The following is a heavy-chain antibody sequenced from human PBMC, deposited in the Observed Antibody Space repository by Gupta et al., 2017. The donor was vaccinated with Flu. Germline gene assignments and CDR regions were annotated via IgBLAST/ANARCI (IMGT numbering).Heavy chain of an antibody. Sequence: WSWVRQPAGKGLEWIGRIFGSGKTDYNPSLKSRITMSVDISKSQISLRLRSVTAADTAVDFCARGVSRDFDYWGQGTLVPVSS. J-gene: IGHJ4*02. V-gene: IGHV4-4*07. CDR3: ARGVSRDFDY. CDR2: IFGSGKT.